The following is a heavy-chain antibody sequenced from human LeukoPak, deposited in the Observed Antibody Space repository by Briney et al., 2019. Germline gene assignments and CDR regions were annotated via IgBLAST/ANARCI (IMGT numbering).Heavy chain of an antibody. CDR1: GGSISSYY. CDR3: AREGLYYYGSGRGVYYYYMDV. J-gene: IGHJ6*03. CDR2: IYTSGST. D-gene: IGHD3-10*01. V-gene: IGHV4-4*07. Sequence: PSETLSLTCTVYGGSISSYYWSWIRQPAGKGLEWIGRIYTSGSTNYNPPLKSRVTISLDTSKNQFSLKLSSVTAADTAVYYCAREGLYYYGSGRGVYYYYMDVWGKGTTVTISS.